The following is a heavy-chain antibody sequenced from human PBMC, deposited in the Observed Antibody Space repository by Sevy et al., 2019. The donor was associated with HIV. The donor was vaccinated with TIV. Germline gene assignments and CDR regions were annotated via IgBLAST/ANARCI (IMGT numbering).Heavy chain of an antibody. V-gene: IGHV1-46*01. CDR1: VYTLTTYY. J-gene: IGHJ5*02. Sequence: ASVKVSCKASVYTLTTYYMHWVRQAPGQGLEWMGIINPSGGNTNYAQKFQGRVTMTRDTSTSTVYMGLSRLRSEDTAVYYCARALEIYRSSGYWFDPWGQGTLVTVSS. CDR2: INPSGGNT. D-gene: IGHD6-6*01. CDR3: ARALEIYRSSGYWFDP.